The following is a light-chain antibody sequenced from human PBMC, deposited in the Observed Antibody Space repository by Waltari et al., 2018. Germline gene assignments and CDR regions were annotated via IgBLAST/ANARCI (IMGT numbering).Light chain of an antibody. V-gene: IGKV1-39*01. CDR2: TTS. CDR3: QQSFNTPRT. J-gene: IGKJ2*01. Sequence: DIQMTQSPSSLSASVGDWVTITCRASQSITRYLNWYQQKPGKAPKLLIYTTSTLQSDIPSRFSGSGSGTDFTLTISSLQPEDFATYYCQQSFNTPRTFGQGTKLEIK. CDR1: QSITRY.